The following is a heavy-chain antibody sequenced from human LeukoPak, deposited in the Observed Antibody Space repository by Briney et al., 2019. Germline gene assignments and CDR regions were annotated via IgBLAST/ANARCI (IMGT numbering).Heavy chain of an antibody. J-gene: IGHJ4*02. CDR1: GISFSGYG. CDR2: IHYDGARS. Sequence: GGSLRLSCAASGISFSGYGMHWVRQAPGKGLEWVAFIHYDGARSYYADSVKGRFTISRDNAKNSLYSQMNSLRAEDTADYYCLGSNIAVVWGQGTLVTVSS. D-gene: IGHD6-19*01. V-gene: IGHV3-30*02. CDR3: LGSNIAVV.